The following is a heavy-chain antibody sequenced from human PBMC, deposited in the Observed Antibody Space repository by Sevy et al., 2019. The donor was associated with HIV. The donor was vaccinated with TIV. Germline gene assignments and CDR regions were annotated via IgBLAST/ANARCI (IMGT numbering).Heavy chain of an antibody. CDR3: ARRRGFGELLGLGY. V-gene: IGHV1-8*01. D-gene: IGHD3-10*01. J-gene: IGHJ4*02. CDR1: GYTFTTYD. CDR2: MNPSRGNI. Sequence: ASVNVSCRTSGYTFTTYDINWVRQATGQGLEWMGWMNPSRGNIGSAQKFQGRLTMTRDTSTSTAYMELSSLESQDTAVYYCARRRGFGELLGLGYWGQGTLVTVSS.